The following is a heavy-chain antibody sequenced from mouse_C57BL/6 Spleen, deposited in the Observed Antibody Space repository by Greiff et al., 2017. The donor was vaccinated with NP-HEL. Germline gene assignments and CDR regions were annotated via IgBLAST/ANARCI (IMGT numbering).Heavy chain of an antibody. CDR1: GYTFTSYW. J-gene: IGHJ4*01. V-gene: IGHV1-69*01. D-gene: IGHD3-3*01. CDR3: ARRTASYAMDD. Sequence: VQLQQPGAELVMPGASVKLSCKASGYTFTSYWMHWVKQRPGQGLEWIGEIDPSDSYTNYNQKFKGKSTLTVDKSSSTAYMQLSSLTSEDSAVYDCARRTASYAMDDWGQGTAVTVSS. CDR2: IDPSDSYT.